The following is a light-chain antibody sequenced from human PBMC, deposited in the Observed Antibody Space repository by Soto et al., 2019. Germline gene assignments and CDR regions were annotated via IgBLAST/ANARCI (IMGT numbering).Light chain of an antibody. CDR3: QQYDNYKPLT. Sequence: GDRVTITCRASQNINNWIAWYQQKPGKAPKFLIYDASTLESGVPSRFSGSGFGTEFSLTISSLQPDDFTTYYCQQYDNYKPLTFGGGTRLEIK. V-gene: IGKV1-5*01. CDR1: QNINNW. J-gene: IGKJ5*01. CDR2: DAS.